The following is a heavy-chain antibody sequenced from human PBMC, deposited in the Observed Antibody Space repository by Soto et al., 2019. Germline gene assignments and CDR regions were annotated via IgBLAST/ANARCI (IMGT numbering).Heavy chain of an antibody. CDR2: IYYSGST. D-gene: IGHD6-13*01. CDR1: GGSISSGGYY. CDR3: ARQLPCSSRKYLDY. Sequence: QVQLQESGPGLVKPSQTLSLTCTVSGGSISSGGYYWSWIRQHPGKGLEWIGYIYYSGSTYYNPSLKSRVTRSVDTSKNQFSLKLSSVTAEDTAVYYCARQLPCSSRKYLDYWGQGTLVTVSS. V-gene: IGHV4-31*03. J-gene: IGHJ4*02.